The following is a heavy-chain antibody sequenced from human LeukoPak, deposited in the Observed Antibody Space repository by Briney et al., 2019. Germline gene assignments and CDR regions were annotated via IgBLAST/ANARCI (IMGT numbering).Heavy chain of an antibody. J-gene: IGHJ6*02. CDR3: GRVGCTGGNCKPYAYYATDV. CDR2: IWYDGSDK. CDR1: GSTFNTYA. D-gene: IGHD2-15*01. Sequence: GGSLRLSCAASGSTFNTYAMHWVRQAPGKGLEWVAIIWYDGSDKYYADSVRGRFAISRDNSKNTLYLQMNSLRAEDTAVYYCGRVGCTGGNCKPYAYYATDVWGQGTTVTVSS. V-gene: IGHV3-33*01.